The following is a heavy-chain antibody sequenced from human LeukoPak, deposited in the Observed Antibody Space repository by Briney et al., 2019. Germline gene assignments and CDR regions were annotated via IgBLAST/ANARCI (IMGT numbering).Heavy chain of an antibody. V-gene: IGHV3-23*01. D-gene: IGHD3-10*01. J-gene: IGHJ4*02. CDR3: AKDRDYYGSGRPFDY. CDR2: ISGSGGGT. CDR1: GFTFSSYA. Sequence: GGSLRLSCAASGFTFSSYAMSWVRQAPGKGLEWVSGISGSGGGTYYADSVKGRFTISRDNSKNTLYLQMNSLRVEDTGVYYCAKDRDYYGSGRPFDYWGQGTLVTVSS.